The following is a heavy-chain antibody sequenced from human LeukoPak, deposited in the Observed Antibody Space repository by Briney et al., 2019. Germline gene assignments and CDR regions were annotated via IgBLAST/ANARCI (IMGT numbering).Heavy chain of an antibody. CDR2: INHSGST. Sequence: SETLSLTCAVYGGSFSGYYWSWIRQPPGKWLERIGEINHSGSTNYNPSLKSRVTMSVDTSKNQFSLKLSSVTAADTAVYYCARDFAPFEDWFDPWGQGTLVTVSS. V-gene: IGHV4-34*01. CDR1: GGSFSGYY. CDR3: ARDFAPFEDWFDP. J-gene: IGHJ5*02.